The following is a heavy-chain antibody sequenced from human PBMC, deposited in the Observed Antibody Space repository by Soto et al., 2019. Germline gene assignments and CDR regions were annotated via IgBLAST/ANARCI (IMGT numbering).Heavy chain of an antibody. J-gene: IGHJ6*02. CDR1: GFTFSNAW. Sequence: PGGSLRLSCAASGFTFSNAWMSWVRQAPGKGLEWVGRIKSKTDGGTTDYAAPVKGRFTISRDDSKNTLYLQMNNLKTEDTAVYYCTTPSLDSSGWRTGTYYYYYGMDVWGQGTTVTVSS. D-gene: IGHD6-19*01. V-gene: IGHV3-15*01. CDR2: IKSKTDGGTT. CDR3: TTPSLDSSGWRTGTYYYYYGMDV.